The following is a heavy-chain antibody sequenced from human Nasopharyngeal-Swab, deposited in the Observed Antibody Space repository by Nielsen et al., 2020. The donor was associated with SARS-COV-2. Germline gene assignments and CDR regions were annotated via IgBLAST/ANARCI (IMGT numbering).Heavy chain of an antibody. D-gene: IGHD3-3*01. V-gene: IGHV1-69*13. CDR2: IISVFCTA. J-gene: IGHJ2*01. Sequence: SVTVSCQASGGTFRCYAISWVRQAPGQGLEWMGGIISVFCTANYVQKFQGRVTITADESTSTAYMELSSLRSEDTAVYSCAAGHYDFWSGYYRSYWYFDLWGRGTLVTVSS. CDR1: GGTFRCYA. CDR3: AAGHYDFWSGYYRSYWYFDL.